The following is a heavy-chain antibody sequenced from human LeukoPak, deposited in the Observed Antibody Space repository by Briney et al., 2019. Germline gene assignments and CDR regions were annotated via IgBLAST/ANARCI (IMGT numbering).Heavy chain of an antibody. Sequence: SETLSLTCTVGGGSVKSTSCFWGWFRQPPGKALEWIGSIYYGGSTDYNPSLRSRLTISVDTSKNHVSLNLTSVTAADTALYYCARSRSTGYFTVLYWGQGILVTVSS. V-gene: IGHV4-39*02. D-gene: IGHD3-22*01. CDR1: GGSVKSTSCF. CDR2: IYYGGST. CDR3: ARSRSTGYFTVLY. J-gene: IGHJ4*02.